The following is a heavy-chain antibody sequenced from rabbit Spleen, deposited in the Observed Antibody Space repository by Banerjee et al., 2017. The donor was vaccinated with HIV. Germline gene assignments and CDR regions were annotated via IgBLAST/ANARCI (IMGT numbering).Heavy chain of an antibody. J-gene: IGHJ6*01. CDR2: IYSSSATT. Sequence: QEQLEESGGDLVKPEGSLTLTCTASGFSFSSSYYMYWVRQAPGQGLEWIGFIYSSSATTWYASWAKGRFTISKTSSTKVTLTMTSLTDADPAASFCARDSGARFAADGMNLWGPGTLVTVS. D-gene: IGHD2-1*01. CDR3: ARDSGARFAADGMNL. CDR1: GFSFSSSYY. V-gene: IGHV1S45*01.